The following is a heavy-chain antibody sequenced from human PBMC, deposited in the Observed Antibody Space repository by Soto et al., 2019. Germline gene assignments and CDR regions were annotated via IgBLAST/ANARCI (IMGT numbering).Heavy chain of an antibody. CDR1: GYTFTSYG. CDR3: AKNWDTTSSSSSH. D-gene: IGHD6-6*01. V-gene: IGHV1-18*01. CDR2: ISAYNGNT. J-gene: IGHJ4*02. Sequence: ALVKVSCKASGYTFTSYGISWVRQAPGQGLEWMGWISAYNGNTNYAQKLQGRVTMSTDTSTSTAYMELRSLRSDDTAVYYCAKNWDTTSSSSSHWGQGTLVTVSS.